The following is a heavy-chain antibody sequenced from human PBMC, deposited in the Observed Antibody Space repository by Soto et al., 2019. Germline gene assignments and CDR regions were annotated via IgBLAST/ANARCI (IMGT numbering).Heavy chain of an antibody. CDR1: GFTFSSYG. D-gene: IGHD1-26*01. J-gene: IGHJ6*02. CDR3: AKEGGSYFDYYYGMDV. CDR2: ISYDGSNK. Sequence: QPGGSLRLSCAASGFTFSSYGMHWVRQAPGKGLEWVAVISYDGSNKYYADSVKGRFTISRDNSKNTLYLQMNSLRAEDTAVYYCAKEGGSYFDYYYGMDVWGQGTTVTVSS. V-gene: IGHV3-30*18.